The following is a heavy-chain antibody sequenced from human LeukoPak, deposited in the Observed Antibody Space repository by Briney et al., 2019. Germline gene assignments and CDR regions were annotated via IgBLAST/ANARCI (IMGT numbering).Heavy chain of an antibody. CDR2: INWNGGST. V-gene: IGHV3-20*01. CDR3: ARDNPTFQLGPWDYYYGMDV. CDR1: GFTFDDYG. Sequence: PGGSLRLSCAASGFTFDDYGMSWVRQAPGKGLEWVSGINWNGGSTGYADSVKGRFTISRDNAKNSLYLQMNSLRAEDTALYHCARDNPTFQLGPWDYYYGMDVWGQGTTVTVSS. D-gene: IGHD6-13*01. J-gene: IGHJ6*02.